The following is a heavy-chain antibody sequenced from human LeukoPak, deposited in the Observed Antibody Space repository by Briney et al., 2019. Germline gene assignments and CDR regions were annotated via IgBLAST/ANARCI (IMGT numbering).Heavy chain of an antibody. CDR2: IYYSGST. J-gene: IGHJ5*02. D-gene: IGHD6-13*01. V-gene: IGHV4-39*01. CDR3: ARHRQAAVNWFDP. Sequence: PSETLSLTCTVSGGSISSSSYYWGWIRQPPGKGLEWIGSIYYSGSTYYNPSLKSRVTISVDTSKNQFSLKLSSVTAADTAVHYCARHRQAAVNWFDPWGQGTLVTVSS. CDR1: GGSISSSSYY.